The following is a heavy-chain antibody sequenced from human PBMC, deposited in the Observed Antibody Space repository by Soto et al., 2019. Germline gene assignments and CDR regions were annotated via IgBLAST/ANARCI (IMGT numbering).Heavy chain of an antibody. CDR2: INPNSGGT. D-gene: IGHD2-2*02. J-gene: IGHJ6*02. CDR3: ARSLTEGYCTITGCYTRPLYGMDV. V-gene: IGHV1-2*02. Sequence: QELLVQSGAEVKKPGASVKVSCKASGYTFSGYYIHWLRQAPGQGLEWMGWINPNSGGTNYAQKFQGRVTVTRDTPTSTAYMELSRLTSDDTAVYYCARSLTEGYCTITGCYTRPLYGMDVWGQGTTVTVSS. CDR1: GYTFSGYY.